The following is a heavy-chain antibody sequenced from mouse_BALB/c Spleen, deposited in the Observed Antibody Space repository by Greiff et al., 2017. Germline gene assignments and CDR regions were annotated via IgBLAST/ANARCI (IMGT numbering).Heavy chain of an antibody. V-gene: IGHV3-6*02. Sequence: EVQLQESGPGLVKPSQSLSLTCSVTGYSITSGYYWNWIRQFPGNKLEWMGYISYDGSNNYNPSLKNRISITRDTSKNQFFLKLNSVTTEDTATYYCAREGAYCNPFAYWGQGTLVTVSA. J-gene: IGHJ3*01. CDR2: ISYDGSN. CDR1: GYSITSGYY. CDR3: AREGAYCNPFAY. D-gene: IGHD2-1*01.